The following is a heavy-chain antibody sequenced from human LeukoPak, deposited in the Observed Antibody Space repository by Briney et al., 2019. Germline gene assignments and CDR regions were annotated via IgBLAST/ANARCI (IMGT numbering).Heavy chain of an antibody. CDR1: GGSFSGYY. CDR2: INHSGST. V-gene: IGHV4-34*01. CDR3: ARDCSSTSCQYYYYYGMDV. D-gene: IGHD2-2*01. J-gene: IGHJ6*02. Sequence: SETLSLTCAVYGGSFSGYYWSWIRQPPGKGLEWIGEINHSGSTNYNPSLKSRVTISVGTSKNQFSLKLSSVTAADTAVYYCARDCSSTSCQYYYYYGMDVWGQGTTVTVSS.